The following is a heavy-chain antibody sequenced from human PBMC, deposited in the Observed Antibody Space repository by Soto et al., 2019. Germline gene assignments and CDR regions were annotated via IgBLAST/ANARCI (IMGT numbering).Heavy chain of an antibody. CDR1: GYTFTSYG. J-gene: IGHJ3*01. Sequence: ASVKVSCKASGYTFTSYGISWVRQAPGQGLEWMGWISAYNGNTNYAQKLQGRVTMTTDTSTSTAYMELRSLRSDDAAVYYCARDQAPYDFWSGYYTPLDVWGQGTRVTVSS. D-gene: IGHD3-3*01. CDR3: ARDQAPYDFWSGYYTPLDV. V-gene: IGHV1-18*01. CDR2: ISAYNGNT.